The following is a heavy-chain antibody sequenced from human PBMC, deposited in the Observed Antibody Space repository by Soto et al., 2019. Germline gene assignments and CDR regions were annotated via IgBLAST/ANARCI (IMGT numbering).Heavy chain of an antibody. Sequence: PSETLSLTCTVSGGSITSGYSCWSWIRQSPGKGLEWIGHICDSGTTLYIPSLASRIAISMETSKNQFSLRLSSVTAAHTAMYFWAGGGGEQGYYFAAGDRGTPDRVSS. CDR1: GGSITSGYSC. V-gene: IGHV4-30-4*01. CDR3: AGGGGEQGYYFAA. CDR2: ICDSGTT. J-gene: IGHJ4*02. D-gene: IGHD3-9*01.